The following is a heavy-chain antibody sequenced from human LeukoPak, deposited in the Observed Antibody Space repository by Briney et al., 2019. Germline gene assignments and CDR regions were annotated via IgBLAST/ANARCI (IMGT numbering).Heavy chain of an antibody. D-gene: IGHD3-10*01. CDR3: ARLDCISNTCYNY. J-gene: IGHJ4*02. CDR2: INYGGNS. CDR1: GDSITSDY. Sequence: SETLSLTCNVSGDSITSDYWSWIRQSPGKGLEWIGYINYGGNSDYNPSLNSRVTISVNRSKKQVSLKMRSMTAADTAVYYCARLDCISNTCYNYWAPGGLVTVSS. V-gene: IGHV4-59*08.